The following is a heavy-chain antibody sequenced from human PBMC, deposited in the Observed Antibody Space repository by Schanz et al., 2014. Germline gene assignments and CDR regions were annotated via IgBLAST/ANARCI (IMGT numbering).Heavy chain of an antibody. V-gene: IGHV4-4*07. D-gene: IGHD2-2*01. J-gene: IGHJ5*02. CDR1: GGSISSFY. CDR2: IYTNGST. Sequence: QVQLQESGPGLVKPSETLSLTCTVSGGSISSFYWSWIRQPAGKGLEGIGRIYTNGSTKYNPSLKSRVTMSVDTSKNQFSLKLSSVTAADTAVYYCARGGYCSRTSCYFKGGWFDPWGQGTLVTVSS. CDR3: ARGGYCSRTSCYFKGGWFDP.